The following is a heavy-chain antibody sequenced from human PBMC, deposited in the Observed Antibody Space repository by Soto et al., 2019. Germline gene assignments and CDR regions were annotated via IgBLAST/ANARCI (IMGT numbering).Heavy chain of an antibody. J-gene: IGHJ6*03. CDR2: IYFSGST. D-gene: IGHD3-16*02. V-gene: IGHV4-59*08. Sequence: SETLSLTCTVSGASIDSYYWSWVRQPPGKGLEWIGYIYFSGSTNYNPSLKSRVTISVDTSKNQFSLNLNSVTAADTAVYYCARSLHYYFYYYMDVWGKGTTVTVSS. CDR3: ARSLHYYFYYYMDV. CDR1: GASIDSYY.